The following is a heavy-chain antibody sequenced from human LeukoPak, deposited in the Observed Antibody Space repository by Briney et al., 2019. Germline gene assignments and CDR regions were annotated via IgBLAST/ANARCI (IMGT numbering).Heavy chain of an antibody. CDR1: GGSFSGYY. J-gene: IGHJ4*02. V-gene: IGHV4-34*01. Sequence: PSETLSLTCAVYGGSFSGYYWSWIRQPPGKGLEWIGEINHSGSTNYNPSLKSRVTISVDTSKNQFSLKLSSVTAADTAVYYCARRGRSGSYLNYWGQGTLVTVSS. CDR3: ARRGRSGSYLNY. D-gene: IGHD1-26*01. CDR2: INHSGST.